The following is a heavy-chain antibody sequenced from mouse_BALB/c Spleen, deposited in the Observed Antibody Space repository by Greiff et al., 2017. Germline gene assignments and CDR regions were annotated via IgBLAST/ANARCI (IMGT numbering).Heavy chain of an antibody. D-gene: IGHD1-1*01. CDR2: ISSGSSTI. CDR3: ARTGNHYYYCYYFDY. J-gene: IGHJ2*01. V-gene: IGHV5-17*02. Sequence: EVQGVESGGGLVQPGGSRKLSCAASGFTFSSFGMHWVRQAPEKGLEWVAYISSGSSTIYYADTVKGRFTISRDNPKNTLFLQITSLMSEDTAMYYCARTGNHYYYCYYFDYWGQGTTLTVSS. CDR1: GFTFSSFG.